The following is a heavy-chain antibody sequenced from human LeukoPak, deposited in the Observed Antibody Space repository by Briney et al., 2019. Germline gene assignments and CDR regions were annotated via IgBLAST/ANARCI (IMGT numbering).Heavy chain of an antibody. V-gene: IGHV3-21*03. D-gene: IGHD3-9*01. CDR1: GFTFSSYS. J-gene: IGHJ6*02. CDR2: ISSSSSYI. Sequence: GGSLRLSCAASGFTFSSYSMNWVRQAPGKGLEWVSSISSSSSYIYYADSVKGRFTISRDNAKNSLYLQMNSLRAEDTAVYYCTTALGYFDWFPIVGDYYGMDVWGQGTTVTVSS. CDR3: TTALGYFDWFPIVGDYYGMDV.